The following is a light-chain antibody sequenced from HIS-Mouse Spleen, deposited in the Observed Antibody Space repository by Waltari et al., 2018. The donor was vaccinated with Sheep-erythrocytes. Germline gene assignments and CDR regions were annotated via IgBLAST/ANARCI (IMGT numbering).Light chain of an antibody. CDR1: SSAVGGYNY. CDR3: SSYAGSNNWV. V-gene: IGLV2-8*01. CDR2: AVS. J-gene: IGLJ3*02. Sequence: QSALTQPPSASGSPGQSVTISCTGTSSAVGGYNYVSWYQQHPGKAPTLMIYAVSKRPPGVPVRVSGSTSGNTASLTVSGLQAEDEADYYCSSYAGSNNWVFGGGTKLTVL.